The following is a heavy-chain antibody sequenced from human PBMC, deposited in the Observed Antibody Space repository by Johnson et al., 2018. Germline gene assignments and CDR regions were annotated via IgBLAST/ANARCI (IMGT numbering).Heavy chain of an antibody. Sequence: QVQLVQSGGGVVQPGRSLRLSCAASGFTFSTYGMHWVRQAPGKGLEWVAVIWSDGSNEYYAASVKGRFTIYRDNSKNTLYLQMNSLRSEDTAVYYCARRASTSYGKGRYSSFFYGVDGWGQGTTVTVSS. CDR3: ARRASTSYGKGRYSSFFYGVDG. CDR1: GFTFSTYG. CDR2: IWSDGSNE. J-gene: IGHJ6*02. V-gene: IGHV3-33*01. D-gene: IGHD3-10*01.